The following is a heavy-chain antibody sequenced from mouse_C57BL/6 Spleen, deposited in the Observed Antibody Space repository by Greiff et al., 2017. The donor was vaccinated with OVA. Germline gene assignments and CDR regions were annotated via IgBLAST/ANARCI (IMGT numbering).Heavy chain of an antibody. V-gene: IGHV1-42*01. CDR1: GYSFPGYY. Sequence: VQLKESGPELVKPGASVKISCKASGYSFPGYYMNWVKQSPEKSLEWIGEINPSTGGTTYNQKFKAKATLTVDKSSSTAYMHLKSLTSEDSAVYYCARKGDIFDYWGQGTTLTVSS. J-gene: IGHJ2*01. CDR2: INPSTGGT. CDR3: ARKGDIFDY.